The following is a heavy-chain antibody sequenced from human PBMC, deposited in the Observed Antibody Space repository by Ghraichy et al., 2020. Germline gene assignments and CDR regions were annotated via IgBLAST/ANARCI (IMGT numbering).Heavy chain of an antibody. D-gene: IGHD6-19*01. CDR2: ISYSGST. V-gene: IGHV4-59*01. Sequence: SETLSLTCTVSGDSISNYYWSWIRQPPGTGLEWIGYISYSGSTNYNPSLKSRVTISVDTSKNQFSLKLSSLAAADTAVYYCAREGSDWSLQFWGQGTQVTVSS. J-gene: IGHJ4*02. CDR1: GDSISNYY. CDR3: AREGSDWSLQF.